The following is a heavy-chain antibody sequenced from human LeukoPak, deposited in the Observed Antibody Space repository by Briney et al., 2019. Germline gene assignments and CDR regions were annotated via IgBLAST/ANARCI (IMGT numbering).Heavy chain of an antibody. CDR2: IYYSGST. CDR3: ARDIKNWFDP. CDR1: GGSFSGYY. D-gene: IGHD1-14*01. V-gene: IGHV4-34*09. Sequence: PSETLSLTCAVYGGSFSGYYWSWIRQPPGKGLEWIGYIYYSGSTYYNPSLKSRVTISVDTSKNQFSLKLSSVTAADTAVYYCARDIKNWFDPWGQGTLVTVSS. J-gene: IGHJ5*02.